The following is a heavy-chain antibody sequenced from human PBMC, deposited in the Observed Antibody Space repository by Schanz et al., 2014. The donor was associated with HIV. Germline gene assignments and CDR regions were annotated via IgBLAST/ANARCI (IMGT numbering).Heavy chain of an antibody. CDR3: ARPTGAQYFDL. V-gene: IGHV3-23*01. J-gene: IGHJ2*01. Sequence: EVQLLESGGGLVQPGGSLRLSCTASGFTFSSYAMSWVRQAPGKGLEWVSVISGSGGSTYYADSVKGRFTISRDNSKNTLYLQMNSLRAEDTAVYYCARPTGAQYFDLWGRGTLVTVSS. D-gene: IGHD7-27*01. CDR1: GFTFSSYA. CDR2: ISGSGGST.